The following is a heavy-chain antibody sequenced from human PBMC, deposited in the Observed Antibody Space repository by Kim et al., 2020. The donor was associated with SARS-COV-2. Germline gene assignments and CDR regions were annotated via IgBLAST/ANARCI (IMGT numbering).Heavy chain of an antibody. J-gene: IGHJ4*02. CDR2: MSYDGNNK. V-gene: IGHV3-30*18. D-gene: IGHD5-12*01. CDR3: AKDRWDGYNFGSFDY. CDR1: GFTFSSYG. Sequence: GGSLRLSCVASGFTFSSYGMHWVRQAPGKALEWVAGMSYDGNNKYYVDSVKGRFAISRDNSKNTLYLQMNSLRAEDTAVFYCAKDRWDGYNFGSFDYWGQGTLVTVSS.